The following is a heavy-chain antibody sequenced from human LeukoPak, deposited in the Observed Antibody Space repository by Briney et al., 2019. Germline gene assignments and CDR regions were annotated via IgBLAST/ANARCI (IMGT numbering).Heavy chain of an antibody. D-gene: IGHD5-18*01. Sequence: PGGSLRLSCAASGFTFSSYGMHWVRQAPGKGLEWVAVISYDGSNKYYADSVKGRFTISRDNSKNTLYLQMNSLRAEDTAVYYCAKYYRGYSYGWYFDYWGQGTLVTVSS. CDR3: AKYYRGYSYGWYFDY. J-gene: IGHJ4*02. V-gene: IGHV3-30*18. CDR2: ISYDGSNK. CDR1: GFTFSSYG.